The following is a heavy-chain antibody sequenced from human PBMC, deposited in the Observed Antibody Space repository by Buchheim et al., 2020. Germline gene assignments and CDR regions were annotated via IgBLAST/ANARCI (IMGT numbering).Heavy chain of an antibody. Sequence: QVQLVQSGAEVKKPGASVKVSCKASGYTFTGYYMHWVRPAPGQGLEWMGWINPNSGGTNYAQKFQGWVTMTRDTSTRTDHMGLSRLRSDYTAVYYCARDLSPQWLAAPEYYFDYWGQGTL. CDR3: ARDLSPQWLAAPEYYFDY. J-gene: IGHJ4*02. V-gene: IGHV1-2*04. CDR2: INPNSGGT. D-gene: IGHD6-19*01. CDR1: GYTFTGYY.